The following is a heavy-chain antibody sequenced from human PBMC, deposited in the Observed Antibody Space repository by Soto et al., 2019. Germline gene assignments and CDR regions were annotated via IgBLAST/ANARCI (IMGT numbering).Heavy chain of an antibody. CDR2: IYYSGST. D-gene: IGHD1-1*01. Sequence: PSETLSLTCTVTGGSLSGYYWSWIRQHPGKGLEWIGYIYYSGSTYYNPSPKSRVTISVDTSKNQFSLKLSSVTAADTAVYYCARWPQLEPRFDYWGQGTLVTAPQ. V-gene: IGHV4-59*06. J-gene: IGHJ4*02. CDR1: GGSLSGYY. CDR3: ARWPQLEPRFDY.